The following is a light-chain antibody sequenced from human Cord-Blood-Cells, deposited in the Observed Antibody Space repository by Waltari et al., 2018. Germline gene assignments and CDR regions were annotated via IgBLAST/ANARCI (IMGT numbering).Light chain of an antibody. CDR2: VNS. V-gene: IGLV1-40*01. CDR1: SSNIGAGYD. Sequence: QSVLTQPPSVSGAPGQRVTISCTGSSSNIGAGYDVHWYQQLPGTAPKRLIYVNSKRPSGVPDRFSGSKSGTSASLAITGLQAEDEADYYCQSYDSSHYVFGTGTKVTVL. J-gene: IGLJ1*01. CDR3: QSYDSSHYV.